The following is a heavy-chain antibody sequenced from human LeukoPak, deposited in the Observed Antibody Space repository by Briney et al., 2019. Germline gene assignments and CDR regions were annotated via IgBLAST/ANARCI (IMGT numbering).Heavy chain of an antibody. J-gene: IGHJ4*02. CDR1: GFIVSSNY. D-gene: IGHD6-13*01. Sequence: PGGSLRLSCAASGFIVSSNYMSWVRQAPGKGLEWVSVIYSGGSTYYADSVKGRFTISRDNSKNTLYLQMNSLRAEDTAVYYCARVAEQLILDYWGQGTLVTVSS. V-gene: IGHV3-53*01. CDR2: IYSGGST. CDR3: ARVAEQLILDY.